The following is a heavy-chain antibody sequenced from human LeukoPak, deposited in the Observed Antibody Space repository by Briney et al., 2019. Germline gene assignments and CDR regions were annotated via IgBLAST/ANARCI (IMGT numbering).Heavy chain of an antibody. V-gene: IGHV1-69*05. CDR1: GGTFSSYA. Sequence: SVKVSCKASGGTFSSYAISWVRQAPGQGLEWMGGIIPTFGTANYAQKFQGRVTITTDESTNTAYMELSSLKSEDTAVYYCAKSPPRQWLSDYYYLDVWGKGTTVIVSS. J-gene: IGHJ6*03. CDR3: AKSPPRQWLSDYYYLDV. D-gene: IGHD6-19*01. CDR2: IIPTFGTA.